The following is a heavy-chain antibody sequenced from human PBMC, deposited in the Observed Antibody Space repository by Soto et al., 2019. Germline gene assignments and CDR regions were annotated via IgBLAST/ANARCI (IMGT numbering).Heavy chain of an antibody. V-gene: IGHV1-69*02. CDR1: GGTFSSYT. Sequence: QVQLVQSGAEVKKPGSSVKVSCKASGGTFSSYTISWVRQVPGQGLEWMGRIIPILGIANYAQKFQGRVTITADKSTSTAYMELSSLRSEDTAVYYCAKGAQQLVNWFDPWGQGTLVTVSS. J-gene: IGHJ5*02. CDR2: IIPILGIA. D-gene: IGHD6-13*01. CDR3: AKGAQQLVNWFDP.